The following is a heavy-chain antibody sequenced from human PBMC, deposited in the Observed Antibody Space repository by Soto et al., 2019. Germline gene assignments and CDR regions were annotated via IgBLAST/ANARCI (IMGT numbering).Heavy chain of an antibody. Sequence: SLRLSCVASGFNFDDSAMNWVRQVPGKGLEWVSGITWNSGHILYADSVKGRFTISRDNAKKSLYLELNSLRPEDTALYYCAKGRSSMIVVVMDYWGQGTPVTGSS. V-gene: IGHV3-9*01. CDR1: GFNFDDSA. CDR3: AKGRSSMIVVVMDY. CDR2: ITWNSGHI. D-gene: IGHD3-22*01. J-gene: IGHJ4*02.